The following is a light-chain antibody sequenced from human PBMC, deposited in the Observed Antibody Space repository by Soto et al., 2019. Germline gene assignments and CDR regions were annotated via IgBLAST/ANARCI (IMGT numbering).Light chain of an antibody. J-gene: IGKJ1*01. Sequence: IVLTQSACTLSWSAGERTTLSCRASQSISRYLAWYQQKPGQGPRLLIYGASSRATGTPDRFSGSGYGTDFNLTINRLETEDFAVYYCQQRSNWPPTFGQGTKVDIK. CDR2: GAS. CDR3: QQRSNWPPT. V-gene: IGKV3-11*01. CDR1: QSISRY.